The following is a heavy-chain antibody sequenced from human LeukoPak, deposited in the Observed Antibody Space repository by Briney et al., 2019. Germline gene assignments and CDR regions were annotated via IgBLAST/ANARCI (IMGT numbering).Heavy chain of an antibody. J-gene: IGHJ5*02. CDR1: GGSISSYY. D-gene: IGHD3-22*01. Sequence: SETLFLTCTVSGGSISSYYWSWIRQPPGKGLEWIGYIYYSGSTNYNPSLKSRVTISVDTSKNQFSLKLSSVTAADTAVYYCARDSVYYDSVTRFDPWGQGTLVTVSS. V-gene: IGHV4-59*12. CDR2: IYYSGST. CDR3: ARDSVYYDSVTRFDP.